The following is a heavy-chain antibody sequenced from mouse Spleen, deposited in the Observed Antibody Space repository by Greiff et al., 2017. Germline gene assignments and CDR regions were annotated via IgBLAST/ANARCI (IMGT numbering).Heavy chain of an antibody. Sequence: VQLQQPGAELVKPGASVKLSCKASGYTFTSYWMQWVKQRPGQGLEWIGEIDPSDSYTNYNQKFKGKATLTVDTSSSTAYMQLSSLTSEDSAVYYCANYYGSSYSYAMDYWGQGTSVTVSS. CDR3: ANYYGSSYSYAMDY. CDR2: IDPSDSYT. J-gene: IGHJ4*01. V-gene: IGHV1-50*01. D-gene: IGHD1-1*01. CDR1: GYTFTSYW.